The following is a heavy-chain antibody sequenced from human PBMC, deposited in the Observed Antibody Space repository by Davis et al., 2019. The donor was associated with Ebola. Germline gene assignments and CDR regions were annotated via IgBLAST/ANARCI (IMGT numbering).Heavy chain of an antibody. J-gene: IGHJ5*01. V-gene: IGHV3-13*01. CDR2: IGAAGDT. CDR3: TRAGFGSTWFDC. D-gene: IGHD6-13*01. CDR1: GFTFRSYD. Sequence: PGGSLRLSCAASGFTFRSYDMHWVRQATGKGLEWVSAIGAAGDTYYPVSVKGRFTISRENAKNSLYLQMNSLRAEATAVYYCTRAGFGSTWFDCWGQGILVTGSS.